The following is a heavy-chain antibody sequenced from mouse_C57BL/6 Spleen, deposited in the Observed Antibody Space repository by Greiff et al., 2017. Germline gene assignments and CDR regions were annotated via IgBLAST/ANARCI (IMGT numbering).Heavy chain of an antibody. CDR3: ARSSYFDY. J-gene: IGHJ2*01. CDR1: GYTFTSYW. V-gene: IGHV1-50*01. D-gene: IGHD1-1*01. CDR2: IDPSDSYT. Sequence: VQLQQPGAELVKPGASVKLSCKASGYTFTSYWVQWVKQRPGQGLEWIGEIDPSDSYTNYNQKFKGKATLTVDTTSSTAYMQLSSLTSEDSAVYYCARSSYFDYWGQGTTLTVSS.